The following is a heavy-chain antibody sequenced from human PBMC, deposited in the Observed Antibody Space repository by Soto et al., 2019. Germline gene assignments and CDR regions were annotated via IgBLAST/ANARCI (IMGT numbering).Heavy chain of an antibody. CDR1: GFTLSDHY. J-gene: IGHJ4*02. CDR2: SRDKPQGYST. Sequence: VGSLRLSGAGSGFTLSDHYIDWVRQAPGKGLEWVGRSRDKPQGYSTAYAASVKGRFTTSRDESKNSAYLQMNSLKTEDTAVYYCVRATYFSDSSGYTRCLDYWGQGTLVTVSS. CDR3: VRATYFSDSSGYTRCLDY. D-gene: IGHD3-22*01. V-gene: IGHV3-72*01.